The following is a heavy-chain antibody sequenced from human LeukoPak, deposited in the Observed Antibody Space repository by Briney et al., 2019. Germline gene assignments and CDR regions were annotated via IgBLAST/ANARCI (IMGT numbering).Heavy chain of an antibody. V-gene: IGHV1-69*04. CDR3: ARGEAEVGANDY. D-gene: IGHD1-26*01. Sequence: SVKVSCKASGGTFSSYAISWVRQAPGQGLEWMGRIIPILGIANYAQKFQGRVTITADKSTSTAHMELSSLRSEDAAVYYCARGEAEVGANDYWGQGTLVTVSS. CDR1: GGTFSSYA. J-gene: IGHJ4*02. CDR2: IIPILGIA.